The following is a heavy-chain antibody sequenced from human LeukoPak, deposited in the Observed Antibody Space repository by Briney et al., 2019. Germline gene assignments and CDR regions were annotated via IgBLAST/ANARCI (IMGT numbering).Heavy chain of an antibody. CDR1: GGSISGCY. J-gene: IGHJ4*02. V-gene: IGHV4-4*07. CDR2: IYASGST. D-gene: IGHD4-23*01. Sequence: SETLSLTCTVSGGSISGCYWSWIRQPAGKGLEWIGRIYASGSTSYNPSLKSRVTMSVDTSKNQFSLKLSSVTAADTAVYYCARSGGNFNFDYWGQGTLVTVSS. CDR3: ARSGGNFNFDY.